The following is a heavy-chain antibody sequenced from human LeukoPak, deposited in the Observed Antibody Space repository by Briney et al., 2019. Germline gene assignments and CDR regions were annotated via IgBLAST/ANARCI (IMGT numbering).Heavy chain of an antibody. CDR3: ARGAIIGGDFDY. CDR2: IYYSGST. V-gene: IGHV4-39*07. Sequence: PSETLSLTCTVSGGSISSSSYYWGWIRQPPGKGLEWIGSIYYSGSTYYNPSLKSRVTISVDTSKNQFSLKLSSVTAADTAVYYCARGAIIGGDFDYWGQGTLVTVSS. D-gene: IGHD2-21*01. J-gene: IGHJ4*02. CDR1: GGSISSSSYY.